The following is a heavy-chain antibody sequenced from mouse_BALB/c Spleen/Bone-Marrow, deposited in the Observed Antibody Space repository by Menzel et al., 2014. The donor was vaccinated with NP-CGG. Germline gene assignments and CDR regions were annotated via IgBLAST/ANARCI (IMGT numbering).Heavy chain of an antibody. CDR1: GLAFSSYD. J-gene: IGHJ2*01. V-gene: IGHV5-12-1*01. CDR2: ISSGGGST. Sequence: EVKLMESGGGLVKPGGSLKLSCAASGLAFSSYDMSWVRQTPEKRLEWVAYISSGGGSTYYPDTVKGRFTISRDNAKNTLYLQMSSLKSEDTAMYYCARGYYYGSSFDYWGQGTTLTVSS. CDR3: ARGYYYGSSFDY. D-gene: IGHD1-1*01.